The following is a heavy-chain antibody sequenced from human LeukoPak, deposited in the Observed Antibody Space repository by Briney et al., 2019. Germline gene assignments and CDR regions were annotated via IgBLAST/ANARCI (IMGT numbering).Heavy chain of an antibody. CDR2: IYSGGGT. J-gene: IGHJ4*02. CDR1: GFTVRNTY. CDR3: VKDDRRYGDYGYFDY. V-gene: IGHV3-66*01. D-gene: IGHD4-17*01. Sequence: PGGSLRLSCAASGFTVRNTYTNWVRQAPGKGLEWVSVIYSGGGTYYADSVKGRFTISRGTSKNTLYLQMNSLRAEDTAVYYCVKDDRRYGDYGYFDYWGQGALVTVSS.